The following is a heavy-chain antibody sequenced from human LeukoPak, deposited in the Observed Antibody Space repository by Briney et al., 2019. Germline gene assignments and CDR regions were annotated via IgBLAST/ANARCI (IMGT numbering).Heavy chain of an antibody. V-gene: IGHV3-30*18. CDR2: ISYDGTNK. CDR3: ANDRFSYASGNTDY. J-gene: IGHJ4*02. Sequence: GRSLRLSCAASGFTFSSYGTHWASQAPGKGLEWVAAISYDGTNKYYVDSVKGRFTISRDNSKNTLYLQMNRPVPEDTAVYYCANDRFSYASGNTDYWVQGTVVTVSS. CDR1: GFTFSSYG. D-gene: IGHD3-10*01.